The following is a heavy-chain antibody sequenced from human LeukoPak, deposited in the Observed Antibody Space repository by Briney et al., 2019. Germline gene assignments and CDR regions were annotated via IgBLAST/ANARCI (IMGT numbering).Heavy chain of an antibody. Sequence: SETLSLTCVVSGGSISNYYWSWIRQPPGKGLEWIGYINYSGSTNYNPSLKSRVTISVDTSKNQFSLKLSSVTAADTAVFYWVSHGASLLDAFHIWGQGTMVTVSS. D-gene: IGHD3-16*01. CDR3: VSHGASLLDAFHI. CDR2: INYSGST. V-gene: IGHV4-59*08. CDR1: GGSISNYY. J-gene: IGHJ3*02.